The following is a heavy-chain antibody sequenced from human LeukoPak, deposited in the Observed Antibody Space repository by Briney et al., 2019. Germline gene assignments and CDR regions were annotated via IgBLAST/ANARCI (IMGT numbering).Heavy chain of an antibody. CDR2: MRADGSKT. CDR1: GFTFSSYA. J-gene: IGHJ6*03. Sequence: GGSLRLSCTASGFTFSSYAMHWVRQAPGKGLEWVAIMRADGSKTYSTDSVKGRFTISRDNSKSTVYLQMNSPGAEDTAVYYCAKALEDCSGGGCFSGYMDVWGKGTTVIVSS. V-gene: IGHV3-30*02. CDR3: AKALEDCSGGGCFSGYMDV. D-gene: IGHD2-15*01.